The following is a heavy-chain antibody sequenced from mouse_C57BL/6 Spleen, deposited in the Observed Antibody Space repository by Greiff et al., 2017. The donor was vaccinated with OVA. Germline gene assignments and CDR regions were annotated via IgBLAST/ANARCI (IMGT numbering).Heavy chain of an antibody. CDR1: GFTFSDYG. CDR3: ARSYYYDSEYYAMNY. CDR2: ISSGSSTI. V-gene: IGHV5-17*01. J-gene: IGHJ4*01. Sequence: EVKLVESGGGLVKPGGSLKLSCAASGFTFSDYGMHWVRQAPEKGLEWVAYISSGSSTIYYADTVKGRFTISRDNAKNTLFLQMTSLSSEDTAMYYYARSYYYDSEYYAMNYWGQGTSVTVSS. D-gene: IGHD1-1*01.